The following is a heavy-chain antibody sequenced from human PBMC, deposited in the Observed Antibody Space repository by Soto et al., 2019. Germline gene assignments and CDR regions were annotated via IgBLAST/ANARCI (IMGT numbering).Heavy chain of an antibody. Sequence: ASVKVSCKASGYTFTSHGITWLLQAPGQGLEWMGWISAYNGNTNYTQKLQGRLTMTTDTSTSTAYMELRSLRSDDTAVYYCARDLGCYNSIAAYWGQGALVTVSS. D-gene: IGHD5-12*01. CDR3: ARDLGCYNSIAAY. J-gene: IGHJ4*02. V-gene: IGHV1-18*01. CDR2: ISAYNGNT. CDR1: GYTFTSHG.